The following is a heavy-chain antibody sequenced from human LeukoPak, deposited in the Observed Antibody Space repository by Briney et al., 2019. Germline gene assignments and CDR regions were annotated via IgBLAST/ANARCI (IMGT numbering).Heavy chain of an antibody. Sequence: GGSLRLSCAASGFTFSSYAMHWVRQAPGKGLEWVAVISYDGSNKYYADSVKGRFTISRDNSQNTLYLQMNSLRAEDTAVYYCARGSSWYDPFDYWGQGTLVTVSS. CDR2: ISYDGSNK. CDR1: GFTFSSYA. V-gene: IGHV3-30*04. J-gene: IGHJ4*02. CDR3: ARGSSWYDPFDY. D-gene: IGHD6-13*01.